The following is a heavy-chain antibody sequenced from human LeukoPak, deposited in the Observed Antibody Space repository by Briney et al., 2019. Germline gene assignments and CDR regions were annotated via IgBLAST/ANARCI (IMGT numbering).Heavy chain of an antibody. J-gene: IGHJ6*03. Sequence: ASVKVSCKASAYTFTSYDINWVRQATGQGLEWMGWMNPNSGNTGYAQKFQGRVTMTKNTSITTAYMELNSLRSEDTAVYYCARALSWTTDSYYYMDVWGKGTTVTVSS. CDR2: MNPNSGNT. CDR1: AYTFTSYD. CDR3: ARALSWTTDSYYYMDV. D-gene: IGHD3/OR15-3a*01. V-gene: IGHV1-8*01.